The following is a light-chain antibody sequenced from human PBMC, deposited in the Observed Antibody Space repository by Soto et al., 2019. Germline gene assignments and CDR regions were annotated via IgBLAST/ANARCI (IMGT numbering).Light chain of an antibody. Sequence: DIVMTQSPDSLAVSLGERATINCKSSQSVLYSSNDKNYLAWYQQRPGQPPKLLIYYTSTRESGVPDRFSGSGSGTDFTLTISRLQAEDVAVYYCQQYYSTPPTFGQGTKVEIK. CDR2: YTS. CDR1: QSVLYSSNDKNY. CDR3: QQYYSTPPT. V-gene: IGKV4-1*01. J-gene: IGKJ1*01.